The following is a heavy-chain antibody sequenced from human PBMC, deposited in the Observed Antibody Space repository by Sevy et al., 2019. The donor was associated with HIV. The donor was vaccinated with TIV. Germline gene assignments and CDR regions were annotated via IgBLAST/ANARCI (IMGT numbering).Heavy chain of an antibody. CDR1: GYTFTSYD. Sequence: ASVKVSCKASGYTFTSYDINWVRQATGQGLEWMGWMNPNSGNTGYAQKFQGRVTITRNTSISTAYMELGSLRSEDTAVYYCAREGRHDAFDIWGQGTMVTVSS. CDR2: MNPNSGNT. V-gene: IGHV1-8*03. J-gene: IGHJ3*02. CDR3: AREGRHDAFDI.